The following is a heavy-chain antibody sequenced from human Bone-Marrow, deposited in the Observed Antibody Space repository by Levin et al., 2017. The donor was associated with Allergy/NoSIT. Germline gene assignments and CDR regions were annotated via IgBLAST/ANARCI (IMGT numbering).Heavy chain of an antibody. J-gene: IGHJ4*02. CDR1: GGSLTNGDYY. V-gene: IGHV4-30-4*01. CDR3: ARADYYEFVWGSVRVFDN. CDR2: IYYSGST. D-gene: IGHD3-16*01. Sequence: SQTLSLTCAVSGGSLTNGDYYWSWIRQSPGKGLEWIGYIYYSGSTYYNPSLKSRVLISIDTSENQFSLKLKSVTAADTAVYFCARADYYEFVWGSVRVFDNWGQGSLVTVSS.